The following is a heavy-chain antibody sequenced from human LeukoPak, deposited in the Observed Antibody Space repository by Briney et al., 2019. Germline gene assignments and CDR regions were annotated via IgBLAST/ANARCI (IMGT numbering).Heavy chain of an antibody. CDR2: IIPIFGTA. CDR3: ASLGSSGY. CDR1: GGTFSSYA. J-gene: IGHJ4*02. D-gene: IGHD3-22*01. V-gene: IGHV1-69*05. Sequence: SVKVSCKASGGTFSSYAISWVRQAPGRGLEWMGGIIPIFGTANYAQKFQGRVTITTDESTSTAYMELSSLRSEDTAVYYCASLGSSGYWGQGTLVTVSS.